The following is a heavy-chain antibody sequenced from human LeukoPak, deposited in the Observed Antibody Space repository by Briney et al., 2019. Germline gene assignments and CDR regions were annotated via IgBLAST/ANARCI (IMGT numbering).Heavy chain of an antibody. V-gene: IGHV4-59*08. Sequence: SETLSLTCTVSGGSISSYYWSWIRQPPGKGLEWIGSIYHGGSTYYNPSLKSRVTISVDTSKNQFSLNLSSVTAADTAVYYCARTRSSSGYYYYYMDVWGKGTTVTVSS. CDR1: GGSISSYY. J-gene: IGHJ6*03. CDR3: ARTRSSSGYYYYYMDV. CDR2: IYHGGST. D-gene: IGHD6-6*01.